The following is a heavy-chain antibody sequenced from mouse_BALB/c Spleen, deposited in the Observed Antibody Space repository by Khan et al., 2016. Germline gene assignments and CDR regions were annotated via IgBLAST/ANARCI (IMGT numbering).Heavy chain of an antibody. Sequence: QVQLQQSGAELARPGASVRLSCKASGYTSANYWMQWVKQRPGQGLEWIGSIYPGDGDTRYSQKFKDKATLTADNSSSSAYMHLRSVASEDSAVYYCADALFVYWDQGTLVTVSA. V-gene: IGHV1-87*01. CDR3: ADALFVY. CDR2: IYPGDGDT. CDR1: GYTSANYW. J-gene: IGHJ3*01.